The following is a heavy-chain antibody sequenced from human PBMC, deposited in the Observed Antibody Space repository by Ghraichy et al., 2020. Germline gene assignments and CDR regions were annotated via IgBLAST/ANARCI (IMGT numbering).Heavy chain of an antibody. CDR1: GLTFSNYA. Sequence: LSLTCAASGLTFSNYAVSWVRQAPGKGLEWVSGISAGGYSTYYADSVKGRFTISRDNSKSTLYLQMNSLSAEDTAVYYCASIAVAGTNWFDPWGQGTLVTVSS. CDR3: ASIAVAGTNWFDP. CDR2: ISAGGYST. D-gene: IGHD6-19*01. J-gene: IGHJ5*02. V-gene: IGHV3-23*01.